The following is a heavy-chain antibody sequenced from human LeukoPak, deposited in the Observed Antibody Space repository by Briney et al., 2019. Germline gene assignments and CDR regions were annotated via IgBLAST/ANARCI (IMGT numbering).Heavy chain of an antibody. CDR1: GFTFSTYA. D-gene: IGHD1-26*01. CDR3: AKDTRSYGRDV. V-gene: IGHV3-23*01. CDR2: ISSSGGST. J-gene: IGHJ6*02. Sequence: GGSLRLSCEASGFTFSTYAMSWVRQTPGKGLEWVSSISSSGGSTYYADSVKGRFTISRDSSKNTLYLQVNSLRAEDTAVYYCAKDTRSYGRDVWGQGTTVTVSS.